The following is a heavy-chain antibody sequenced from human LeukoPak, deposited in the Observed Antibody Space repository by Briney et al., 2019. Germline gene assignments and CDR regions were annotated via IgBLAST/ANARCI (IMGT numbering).Heavy chain of an antibody. J-gene: IGHJ4*02. CDR3: AKDATASPYFHWFDN. CDR1: GFTFSNYA. CDR2: VVGGGDNT. D-gene: IGHD3-9*01. V-gene: IGHV3-23*01. Sequence: GGSLRLSCAASGFTFSNYAMSWLRQAPGKGLEWVSTVVGGGDNTHYADSVKGRFTISRNNSENTLFLQMNSLRAEDTAVYYCAKDATASPYFHWFDNWGQGTQVIVSS.